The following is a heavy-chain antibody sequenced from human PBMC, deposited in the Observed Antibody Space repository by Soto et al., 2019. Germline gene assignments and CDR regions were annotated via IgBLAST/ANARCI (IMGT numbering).Heavy chain of an antibody. D-gene: IGHD4-17*01. V-gene: IGHV1-69*06. Sequence: SVKVSCKASGGTFSSYAISWVRQAPGQGLEWMGGIIPIFGTANYAQKFQGRVTITADKSTSTAYMELSSLRSEDKAVYYCARPSTTVTTPFDYWGQGTLATVSS. J-gene: IGHJ4*02. CDR2: IIPIFGTA. CDR3: ARPSTTVTTPFDY. CDR1: GGTFSSYA.